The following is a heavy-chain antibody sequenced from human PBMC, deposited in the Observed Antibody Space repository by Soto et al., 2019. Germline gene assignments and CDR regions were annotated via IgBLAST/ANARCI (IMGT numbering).Heavy chain of an antibody. V-gene: IGHV3-30-3*01. CDR2: ISYDGSNK. CDR1: GFTFSSYA. D-gene: IGHD5-18*01. Sequence: GGSLRLSCAASGFTFSSYAMHWVRQAPGKGLEWVAVISYDGSNKYYADSVKGRFTISRDNSKNTLYLQMNSLRAEDTAVYYCARNKKDGIQLWLGVYYFDYWGQGTLVTVSS. CDR3: ARNKKDGIQLWLGVYYFDY. J-gene: IGHJ4*02.